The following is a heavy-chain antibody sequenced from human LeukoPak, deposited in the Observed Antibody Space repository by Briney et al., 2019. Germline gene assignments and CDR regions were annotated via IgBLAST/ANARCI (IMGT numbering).Heavy chain of an antibody. CDR1: GYSISSGYY. V-gene: IGHV4-38-2*02. D-gene: IGHD3-22*01. CDR3: ARHNRWRYYYDSSGLIY. Sequence: PSETLSLTCTVSGYSISSGYYWGWIRQPPGKGLEWIGSIYHSGSTYYNPSLKSRVTISVDTSKNQFSLKLSSVTAADTAVYYCARHNRWRYYYDSSGLIYWGQGTLVTVST. J-gene: IGHJ4*02. CDR2: IYHSGST.